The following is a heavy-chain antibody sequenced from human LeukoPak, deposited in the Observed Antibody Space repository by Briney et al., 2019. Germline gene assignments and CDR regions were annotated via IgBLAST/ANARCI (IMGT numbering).Heavy chain of an antibody. J-gene: IGHJ5*02. CDR3: ATGGDWFDP. Sequence: GGSLRLSCAASGFTFSNYAMSWVRQAPGKGLEWVSAISGSGGNTYYADSVRGRFTISRDNSKNTLFLQMNSLRAEDTAVYYCATGGDWFDPWGQGTLVTVSS. CDR2: ISGSGGNT. V-gene: IGHV3-23*01. D-gene: IGHD2-8*02. CDR1: GFTFSNYA.